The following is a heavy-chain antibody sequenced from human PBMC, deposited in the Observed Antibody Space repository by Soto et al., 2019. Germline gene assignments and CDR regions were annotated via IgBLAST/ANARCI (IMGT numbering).Heavy chain of an antibody. CDR3: AREAGLRFLEWLFRAYYYYGMDV. D-gene: IGHD3-3*01. V-gene: IGHV1-18*01. CDR2: ISAYNGNT. Sequence: ASVKVSCKASGYTFTSYGISWVRQAPGQGLEWMGWISAYNGNTNYAQKLQGRVTMTRDTSTSTAYMELSSLRSEDTAVYYCAREAGLRFLEWLFRAYYYYGMDVWGQGTTVTVSS. J-gene: IGHJ6*02. CDR1: GYTFTSYG.